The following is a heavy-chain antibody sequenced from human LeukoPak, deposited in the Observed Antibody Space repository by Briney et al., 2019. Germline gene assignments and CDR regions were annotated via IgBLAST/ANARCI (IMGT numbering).Heavy chain of an antibody. CDR1: GFTFSSYE. CDR3: ARLVSGYSYGHDAFDI. J-gene: IGHJ3*02. V-gene: IGHV3-48*03. CDR2: ISSSGSTI. D-gene: IGHD5-18*01. Sequence: PGGSLRLSCAASGFTFSSYEMNGVRQAPGKGLEWVSYISSSGSTIYYADSVKGRFTISRDDAKNSLYLQMNSLRAEDTAVYYCARLVSGYSYGHDAFDIWGQGTMVTVSS.